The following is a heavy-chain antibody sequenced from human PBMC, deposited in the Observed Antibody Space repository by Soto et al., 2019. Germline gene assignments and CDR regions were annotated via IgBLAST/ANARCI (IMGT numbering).Heavy chain of an antibody. CDR1: GGSFGVHY. D-gene: IGHD2-15*01. CDR3: AGWSTVGSYYYMDV. Sequence: QVQLQQWGTGLLQPSETLSLTCAVYGGSFGVHYWSWIRQPPGKGLEWIAEINHSGSTRYNPSLKSRATISVDTSKNQFSLKVSSVTAAGTAVYYCAGWSTVGSYYYMDVWGTGTTVTVSS. V-gene: IGHV4-34*01. J-gene: IGHJ6*03. CDR2: INHSGST.